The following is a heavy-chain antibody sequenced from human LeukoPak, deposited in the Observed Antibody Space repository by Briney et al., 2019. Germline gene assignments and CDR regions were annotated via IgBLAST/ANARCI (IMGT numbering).Heavy chain of an antibody. CDR1: GGSFRGYY. CDR3: ARAPPGRPFDY. Sequence: PSETLSLTCGVSGGSFRGYYWTWLRQPPGKGLEWIGEISHNAGPNYNPSLKSRVTISIDTPKNQFSLKMNSVTAADTAVYYCARAPPGRPFDYWGQGTLVTVSS. J-gene: IGHJ4*02. D-gene: IGHD6-6*01. V-gene: IGHV4-34*01. CDR2: ISHNAGP.